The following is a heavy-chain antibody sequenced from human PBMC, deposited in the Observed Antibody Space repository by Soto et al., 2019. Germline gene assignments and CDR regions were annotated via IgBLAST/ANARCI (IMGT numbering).Heavy chain of an antibody. CDR1: GYSFTSYW. Sequence: GESLKISCKGSGYSFTSYWIGWVRQMPGKGLEWMGIIYPGDSDTRYSPSFQGQVTISADKSINTAYLQWSSLKASDTAMYYCARSPHDILTGYYQYYFDYWGRGTLVTVSS. D-gene: IGHD3-9*01. CDR2: IYPGDSDT. V-gene: IGHV5-51*01. J-gene: IGHJ4*02. CDR3: ARSPHDILTGYYQYYFDY.